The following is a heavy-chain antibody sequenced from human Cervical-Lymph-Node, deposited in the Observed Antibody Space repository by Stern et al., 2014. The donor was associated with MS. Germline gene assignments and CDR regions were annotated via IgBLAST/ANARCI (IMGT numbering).Heavy chain of an antibody. Sequence: VQLVQSGAEVKKPGSSVKVSCKASRDSFSHYALSWVRQAPGQGLEWMGGIIPVFGTTSYTQKFQGRVTITADTSTNIAYMELRNLRFDDTAVYFCARDQGDYGSGSEDSWFDPWGQGTLVTVSS. D-gene: IGHD3-10*01. CDR2: IIPVFGTT. V-gene: IGHV1-69*06. CDR1: RDSFSHYA. J-gene: IGHJ5*02. CDR3: ARDQGDYGSGSEDSWFDP.